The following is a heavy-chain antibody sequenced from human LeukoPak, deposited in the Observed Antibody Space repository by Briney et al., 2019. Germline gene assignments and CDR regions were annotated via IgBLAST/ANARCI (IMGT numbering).Heavy chain of an antibody. Sequence: SETLSLTCTVSGVSISDYYWSWIRQAPGKGLEWIGYIYYSGTNNYNPSLKSRVTISVDTSKNQFSLKLSSVTAADTAVYFCSRAVAGSVGWFDPWGQGTLVTVSS. CDR3: SRAVAGSVGWFDP. CDR1: GVSISDYY. CDR2: IYYSGTN. D-gene: IGHD6-19*01. V-gene: IGHV4-59*01. J-gene: IGHJ5*02.